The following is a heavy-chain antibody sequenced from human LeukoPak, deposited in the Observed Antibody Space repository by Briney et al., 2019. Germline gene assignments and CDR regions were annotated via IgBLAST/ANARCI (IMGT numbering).Heavy chain of an antibody. CDR3: ARRVAGSYHDAFDI. CDR2: IHSGDSNT. V-gene: IGHV5-51*01. Sequence: GESLKISCVGSGYRFSTYWIAWARQMPGKGLEWMGIIHSGDSNTVYSPSFQGQVTISVDKSISTAYLQWSSLRASDTAMYYCARRVAGSYHDAFDIWGQGTMVTVSS. D-gene: IGHD1-26*01. CDR1: GYRFSTYW. J-gene: IGHJ3*02.